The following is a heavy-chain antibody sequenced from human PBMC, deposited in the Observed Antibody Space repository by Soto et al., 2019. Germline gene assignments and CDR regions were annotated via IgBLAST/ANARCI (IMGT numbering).Heavy chain of an antibody. J-gene: IGHJ6*02. CDR3: TTDLPSIKVYAIRDYYYGMDV. V-gene: IGHV3-15*01. CDR2: IKSKTDGGTT. D-gene: IGHD2-8*01. Sequence: ELQLVESGGGLVKPGGSLRLSCAASGFTFSNAWMSWVRQAPGKGLEWVGRIKSKTDGGTTDYAAPVKGRFTISRDDSKNTLYLQMNSLKTEDTAVYYCTTDLPSIKVYAIRDYYYGMDVWGQGTTVTVSS. CDR1: GFTFSNAW.